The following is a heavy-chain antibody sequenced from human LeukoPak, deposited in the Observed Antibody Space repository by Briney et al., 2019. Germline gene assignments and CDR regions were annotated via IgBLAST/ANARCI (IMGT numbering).Heavy chain of an antibody. D-gene: IGHD4-17*01. Sequence: GASVKVSCKASGYTFTSYDINWVRQATGQGLEWMGWMNPNSGNTGYAQKFQGRVAMTRNTSISTAYMELSSLRSEDTAVYYCARGGDYGDYVGFAYWGQGTLVTVSS. CDR2: MNPNSGNT. CDR3: ARGGDYGDYVGFAY. V-gene: IGHV1-8*01. CDR1: GYTFTSYD. J-gene: IGHJ4*02.